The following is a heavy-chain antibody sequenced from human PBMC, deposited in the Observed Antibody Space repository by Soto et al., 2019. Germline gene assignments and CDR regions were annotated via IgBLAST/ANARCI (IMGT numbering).Heavy chain of an antibody. Sequence: XTKSLPSTVYWGSFIGYYWSWILKTPGKGLEWIGEINHSGSTNYNPSLKSRVTISVDTSKNQFSLKLSSVTAADKAVYYCARGSVSSSWYGNNWFDPWGQGTLVTVSS. V-gene: IGHV4-34*01. J-gene: IGHJ5*02. CDR2: INHSGST. CDR1: WGSFIGYY. CDR3: ARGSVSSSWYGNNWFDP. D-gene: IGHD6-13*01.